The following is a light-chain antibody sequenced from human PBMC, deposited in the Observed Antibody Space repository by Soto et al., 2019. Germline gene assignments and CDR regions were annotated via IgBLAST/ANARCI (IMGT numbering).Light chain of an antibody. CDR3: QQRSNWRVT. CDR2: DAS. Sequence: IMLTQSPATLSLSPWERATLSCRASQSVNIYLAWYQQKPGQAPRLLIYDASNRATGIPARFSGSGSGTDFTLTISSLEPEDIAVYYCQQRSNWRVTFGGGTKVDIK. CDR1: QSVNIY. V-gene: IGKV3-11*01. J-gene: IGKJ4*01.